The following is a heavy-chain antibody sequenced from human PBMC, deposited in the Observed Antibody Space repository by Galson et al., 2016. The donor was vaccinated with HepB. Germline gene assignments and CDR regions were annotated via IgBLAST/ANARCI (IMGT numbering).Heavy chain of an antibody. D-gene: IGHD1-26*01. CDR1: GYTFTSYY. V-gene: IGHV1-46*01. CDR3: ARGEYHYYSWDV. J-gene: IGHJ6*02. CDR2: INPGGGST. Sequence: SVKVSCKASGYTFTSYYIHWARQAPGQGLEWLARINPGGGSTTYAQNFQGRVTVTRDTSTTTVYMDLSSLRSEDTAVYYCARGEYHYYSWDVWGQGTTVTVSS.